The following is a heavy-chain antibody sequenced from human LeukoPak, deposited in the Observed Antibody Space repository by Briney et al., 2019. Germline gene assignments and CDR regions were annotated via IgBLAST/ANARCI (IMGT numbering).Heavy chain of an antibody. CDR3: ARGGGDGYNYYYYYYYGMDV. CDR2: IYYSGST. D-gene: IGHD5-12*01. Sequence: SETLSLTCTVSGGSISSYYWSWIRQPPGKGLEWMGYIYYSGSTNYNPSLKSRVTISVDTSKNQFSLKLSSVTAADTAVYYCARGGGDGYNYYYYYYYGMDVWGQGTTVTVSS. CDR1: GGSISSYY. J-gene: IGHJ6*02. V-gene: IGHV4-59*01.